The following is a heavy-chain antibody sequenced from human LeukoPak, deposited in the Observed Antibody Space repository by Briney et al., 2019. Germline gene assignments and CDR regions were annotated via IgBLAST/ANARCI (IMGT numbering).Heavy chain of an antibody. CDR3: ARDPVGGFGEWDY. CDR2: IFHSGRT. J-gene: IGHJ4*02. Sequence: PSGTLSLTCTVSGGSISSGSYYWTWIRQPPGKGLEWIGNIFHSGRTHYNPSLKNRVTMSADTSENRFSLRLTSVTAADTAVYFCARDPVGGFGEWDYWGQGTLVIVSS. CDR1: GGSISSGSYY. V-gene: IGHV4-30-2*01. D-gene: IGHD3-10*01.